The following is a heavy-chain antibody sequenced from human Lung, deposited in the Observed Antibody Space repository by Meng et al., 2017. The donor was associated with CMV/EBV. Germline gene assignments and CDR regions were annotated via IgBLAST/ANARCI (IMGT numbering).Heavy chain of an antibody. J-gene: IGHJ4*02. Sequence: SCAASGFTLNNYAMHWVLQAPGTGPEWVAVISYDGSNQYYAESLMCRFSISRDNSKKTLYLQMNSMRADDTAVYYCARAAQLLWFGEGKNQFDKWGQGNXVTVSS. CDR1: GFTLNNYA. V-gene: IGHV3-30*04. CDR2: ISYDGSNQ. CDR3: ARAAQLLWFGEGKNQFDK. D-gene: IGHD3-10*01.